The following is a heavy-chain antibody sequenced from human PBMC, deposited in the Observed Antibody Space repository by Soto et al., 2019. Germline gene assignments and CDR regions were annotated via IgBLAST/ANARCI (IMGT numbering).Heavy chain of an antibody. J-gene: IGHJ2*01. D-gene: IGHD3-3*01. CDR3: AREIRSGYYKYWYFDL. Sequence: QVQLVESGAEVKKPGASVKVSCKASGYTFTIYYMHWVRQAPGQGLEWMGWINPDSGGTKYAQKFQGGVTMPRDTSISTVYMELSRPRSDDTAVYYCAREIRSGYYKYWYFDLWGRGTLVTVSS. CDR1: GYTFTIYY. CDR2: INPDSGGT. V-gene: IGHV1-2*02.